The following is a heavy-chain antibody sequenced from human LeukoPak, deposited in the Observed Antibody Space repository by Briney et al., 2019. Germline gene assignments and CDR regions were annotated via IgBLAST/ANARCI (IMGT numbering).Heavy chain of an antibody. J-gene: IGHJ4*02. V-gene: IGHV3-7*04. CDR1: GFTFSSYW. D-gene: IGHD3-10*01. Sequence: GGSLRLSCAASGFTFSSYWMTWVRQAPGKGLEWVANIKQDGSEKNYVDSLKGRFIISRDNAKNSLYLQMNSLRVEDTAVCYCARGITMDYWGQGTLVTVSS. CDR2: IKQDGSEK. CDR3: ARGITMDY.